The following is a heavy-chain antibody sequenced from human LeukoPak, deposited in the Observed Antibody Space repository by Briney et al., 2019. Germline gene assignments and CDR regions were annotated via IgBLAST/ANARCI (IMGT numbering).Heavy chain of an antibody. V-gene: IGHV3-74*01. CDR3: ARRAGSAESHSIDY. J-gene: IGHJ4*02. CDR2: IHSDGSTT. Sequence: GGSLRLSCTASGFTFSSYWMHWVRQAPGKGLVWVSRIHSDGSTTSYADSVKGRFAISRDNAKNTLYLQMNSLRAEDTAVYYCARRAGSAESHSIDYWGQGTLVTVSS. D-gene: IGHD3-10*01. CDR1: GFTFSSYW.